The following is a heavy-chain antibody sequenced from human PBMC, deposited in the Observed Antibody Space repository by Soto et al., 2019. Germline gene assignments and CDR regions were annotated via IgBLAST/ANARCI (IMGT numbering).Heavy chain of an antibody. V-gene: IGHV1-69*04. D-gene: IGHD1-20*01. Sequence: SVKVSCKASGGTFSSYTISWVRQAPGQGLEWMGRIIPILGIANYAQKFQGRVTITADKSTSTAYMELSSLRSEDTAVYYCARDYGITGTSYDAFDIWGQGTMLTVS. CDR3: ARDYGITGTSYDAFDI. CDR2: IIPILGIA. CDR1: GGTFSSYT. J-gene: IGHJ3*02.